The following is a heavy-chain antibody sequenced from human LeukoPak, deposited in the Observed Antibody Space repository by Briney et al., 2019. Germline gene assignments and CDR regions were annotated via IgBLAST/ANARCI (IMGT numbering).Heavy chain of an antibody. CDR2: INPNSGGT. D-gene: IGHD5-18*01. V-gene: IGHV1-2*02. CDR1: GYTSTGYY. Sequence: GASVKVSCKASGYTSTGYYMHWVRQAPGQGLEWMGWINPNSGGTNYAQKFQGRVTMTRDTSISTAYMELSRLRSDDTAVYYCARATRGYSYGPFDYWGQGTLVTVSS. CDR3: ARATRGYSYGPFDY. J-gene: IGHJ4*02.